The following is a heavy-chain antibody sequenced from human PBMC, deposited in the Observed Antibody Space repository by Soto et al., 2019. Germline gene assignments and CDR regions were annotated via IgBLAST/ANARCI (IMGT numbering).Heavy chain of an antibody. J-gene: IGHJ4*02. D-gene: IGHD1-7*01. Sequence: PGGSLRLSCAASGFTFRTYAMHWVRQAPGKGLEWLAVISYDGSNEYYADSVKGRFTISRDNSKNTVYLQMSSLRLEDTAVYYCARGREFGTTNDYFDYWGQGTLVTVSS. CDR1: GFTFRTYA. CDR3: ARGREFGTTNDYFDY. CDR2: ISYDGSNE. V-gene: IGHV3-30*15.